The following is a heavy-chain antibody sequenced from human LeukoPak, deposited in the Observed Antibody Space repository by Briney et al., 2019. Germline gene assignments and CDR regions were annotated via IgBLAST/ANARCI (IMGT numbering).Heavy chain of an antibody. CDR2: IYHSGST. D-gene: IGHD5-12*01. CDR1: GGSISSGGYS. Sequence: PSETLSLTCAVSGGSISSGGYSWSWIRQPPGKGLEWIGYIYHSGSTYYNPSLKSRVTISVDRSKNQFSLKLSSVTAADTAVYYCARGHSGYDPIDAFDIWGQGTMVTVSS. J-gene: IGHJ3*02. V-gene: IGHV4-30-2*01. CDR3: ARGHSGYDPIDAFDI.